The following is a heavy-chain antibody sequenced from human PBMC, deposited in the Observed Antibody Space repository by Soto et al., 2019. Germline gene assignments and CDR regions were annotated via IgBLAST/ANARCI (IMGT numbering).Heavy chain of an antibody. CDR1: GGSISSYY. CDR3: ARGGYYYLFDY. Sequence: SETLSLTCTVPGGSISSYYWSWIRQPPGKGLEWIGYIYYSGSTNYNPSLKSRVTISVDTSKNQFSLKLSSVTAADTAVYYCARGGYYYLFDYWGQGTLVTVSS. J-gene: IGHJ4*02. D-gene: IGHD3-22*01. CDR2: IYYSGST. V-gene: IGHV4-59*01.